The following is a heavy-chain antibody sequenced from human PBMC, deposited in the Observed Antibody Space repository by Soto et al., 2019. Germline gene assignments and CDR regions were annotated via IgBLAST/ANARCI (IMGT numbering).Heavy chain of an antibody. Sequence: GGSLRLSCALSGFSVSSNYLSWVRQAPGKGLEWVSVHYSGGSTYYADSVQGRFTISRDKSNNALYLQMRRVRAEDTAVYFCARHRHPRGTVGATSPLDPWGQGTQVTVSS. CDR2: HYSGGST. CDR1: GFSVSSNY. V-gene: IGHV3-53*01. J-gene: IGHJ5*02. CDR3: ARHRHPRGTVGATSPLDP. D-gene: IGHD1-26*01.